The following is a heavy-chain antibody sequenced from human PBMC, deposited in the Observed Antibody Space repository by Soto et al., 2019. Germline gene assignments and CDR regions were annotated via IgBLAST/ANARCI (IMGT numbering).Heavy chain of an antibody. CDR3: ARPSDFDYYGSGSRDYYYGMDV. J-gene: IGHJ6*02. CDR1: GFTFSSYG. V-gene: IGHV3-33*01. CDR2: IWYDGSNK. Sequence: GGSLRLSCAASGFTFSSYGMHWVRQAPGKGLEWVEVIWYDGSNKYYADSVKGRFTISRDNSKNKLYLKMNSLRAEDTAVYYCARPSDFDYYGSGSRDYYYGMDVWGQGTTVTVSS. D-gene: IGHD3-10*01.